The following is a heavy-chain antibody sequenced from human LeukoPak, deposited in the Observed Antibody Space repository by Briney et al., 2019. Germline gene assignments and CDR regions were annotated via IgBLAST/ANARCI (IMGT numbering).Heavy chain of an antibody. J-gene: IGHJ6*02. Sequence: SVKVSCKASGGTFSSYAISWVRQAPGQGLEWMGGIIPIFGTANYAQKFQGRVTITADESTSTAYMELSSLRSEDTAVYYCASSRGVYYYYGMDVRGQGTTVTVSS. V-gene: IGHV1-69*01. CDR2: IIPIFGTA. D-gene: IGHD3-16*01. CDR3: ASSRGVYYYYGMDV. CDR1: GGTFSSYA.